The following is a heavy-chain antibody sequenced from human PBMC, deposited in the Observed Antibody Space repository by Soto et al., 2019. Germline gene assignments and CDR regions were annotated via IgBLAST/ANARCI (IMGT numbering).Heavy chain of an antibody. CDR1: GFTFRRHA. CDR3: ARSRSGAVADSFDS. CDR2: VSSDGSAK. V-gene: IGHV3-30*04. J-gene: IGHJ4*02. D-gene: IGHD3-10*01. Sequence: QVHLVESGGGVVQPGRSLRLSCAASGFTFRRHALHWVRQAPGKGLEWVAVVSSDGSAKYYLDSVKGRFTSSRDNYKNTAFLQLNSLSSEDTAVYYCARSRSGAVADSFDSWGQGTLVTVST.